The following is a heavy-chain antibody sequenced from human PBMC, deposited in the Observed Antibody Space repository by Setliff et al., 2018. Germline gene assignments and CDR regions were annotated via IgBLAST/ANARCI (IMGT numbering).Heavy chain of an antibody. D-gene: IGHD2-21*02. J-gene: IGHJ6*03. CDR1: GFTFSIYS. V-gene: IGHV3-48*01. CDR3: AKSGGDHCCPLYHHYYMDV. Sequence: GGSLRLYFAASGFTFSIYSMNWVRQAPGKGLEWIAYISSGSNSKFHADAVMGRFTISRDNARNSLYLQMNRLSPGDTAVYYCAKSGGDHCCPLYHHYYMDVWGTGTTVTVSS. CDR2: ISSGSNSK.